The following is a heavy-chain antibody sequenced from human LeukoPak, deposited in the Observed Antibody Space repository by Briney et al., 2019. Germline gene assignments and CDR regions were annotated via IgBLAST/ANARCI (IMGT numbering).Heavy chain of an antibody. CDR1: GFTFGSFS. V-gene: IGHV3-21*01. Sequence: GGSLRLSCAASGFTFGSFSMSWVRQAPGKGLEWVSSISSSSSYIYYADSVKGRFTISRDNAKNSLYLQMSSLRAEDTAVYYCARDRSSGWNDAFDIWGQGTMVTVSS. D-gene: IGHD6-19*01. CDR3: ARDRSSGWNDAFDI. CDR2: ISSSSSYI. J-gene: IGHJ3*02.